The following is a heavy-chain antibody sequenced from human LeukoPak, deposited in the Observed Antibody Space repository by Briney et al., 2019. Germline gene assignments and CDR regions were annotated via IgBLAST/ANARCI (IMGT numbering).Heavy chain of an antibody. CDR3: ARDGDSSGYYAAFDI. D-gene: IGHD3-22*01. V-gene: IGHV3-48*02. CDR1: GFTFSSYS. CDR2: LSSSSSII. J-gene: IGHJ3*02. Sequence: GGSLRLSCAASGFTFSSYSMNWVRRAPGKGLEWLSYLSSSSSIIYYADSVKGRFTISRDNAKNSLYLQMNSLRDEDTAVYYCARDGDSSGYYAAFDIWGQRTMVTVSS.